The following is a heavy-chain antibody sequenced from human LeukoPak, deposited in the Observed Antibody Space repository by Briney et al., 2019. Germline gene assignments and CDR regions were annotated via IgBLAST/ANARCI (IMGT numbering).Heavy chain of an antibody. D-gene: IGHD4-11*01. CDR2: INPSGGST. Sequence: ASVKVSCKASGYTFTSYYMHWVRQAPGQGLEWMGIINPSGGSTSYAQKFQGRVTMTRDTSTSTVYMELSSLRSEDTAVYYCARESQAMTTVTTFDYWGQGTLVTVSS. CDR1: GYTFTSYY. CDR3: ARESQAMTTVTTFDY. J-gene: IGHJ4*02. V-gene: IGHV1-46*01.